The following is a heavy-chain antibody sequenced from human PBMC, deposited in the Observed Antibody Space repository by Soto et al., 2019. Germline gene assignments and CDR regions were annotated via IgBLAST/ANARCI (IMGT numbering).Heavy chain of an antibody. CDR1: GGTFTSYA. Sequence: SVKVSCKASGGTFTSYAVSWVRQAPGQGLEWMGGIIPIFGTANYAQKFQGRVTITADESTSTAYMELSSLRSEDTAVYYCARGANGKVAATPGLLDPWGQGTLVTVSS. CDR3: ARGANGKVAATPGLLDP. V-gene: IGHV1-69*13. D-gene: IGHD2-15*01. J-gene: IGHJ5*02. CDR2: IIPIFGTA.